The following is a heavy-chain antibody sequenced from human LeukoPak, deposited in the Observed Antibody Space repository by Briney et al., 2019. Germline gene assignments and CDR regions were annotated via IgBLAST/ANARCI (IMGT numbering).Heavy chain of an antibody. CDR3: ARDSQDGWFGDYGNWFDP. V-gene: IGHV4-4*07. Sequence: SETLSLTCTVSGGSISSYYWSWIRQPAGKGLEWIGRIYTSGSTNYNPSLKSRVTMSVDTSKNQFSLKLSSVTAADTAVYYCARDSQDGWFGDYGNWFDPWGQGTLVTVSS. D-gene: IGHD3-10*01. CDR2: IYTSGST. CDR1: GGSISSYY. J-gene: IGHJ5*02.